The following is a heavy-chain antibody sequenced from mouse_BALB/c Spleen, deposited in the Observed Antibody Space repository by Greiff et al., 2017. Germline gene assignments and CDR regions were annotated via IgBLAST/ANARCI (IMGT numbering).Heavy chain of an antibody. CDR1: GFTFSSYA. CDR3: ARGGAMDY. V-gene: IGHV5-6-5*01. Sequence: EVQRVESGGGLVKPGGSLKLSCAASGFTFSSYAMSWVRQTPEKRLEWVASISRGGSTYYPDSVKGRFTISRDNARNILYLQMSSLRSEDTAMYYCARGGAMDYWGQGTSVTVSS. CDR2: ISRGGST. J-gene: IGHJ4*01.